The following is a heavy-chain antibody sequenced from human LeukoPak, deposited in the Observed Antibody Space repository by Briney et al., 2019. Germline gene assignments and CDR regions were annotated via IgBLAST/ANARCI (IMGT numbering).Heavy chain of an antibody. CDR1: GFTFSTYA. J-gene: IGHJ4*02. Sequence: GGSLRLSCAASGFTFSTYAMSWVRQAPGKGLEWVSDISVSGGSTYYADSVKGRFTISRDNSKNTLYLQMNSLRAEDTAVYYCAKSPGGVVSTSFDNWGQGTLVTVSS. CDR3: AKSPGGVVSTSFDN. CDR2: ISVSGGST. D-gene: IGHD2-2*01. V-gene: IGHV3-23*01.